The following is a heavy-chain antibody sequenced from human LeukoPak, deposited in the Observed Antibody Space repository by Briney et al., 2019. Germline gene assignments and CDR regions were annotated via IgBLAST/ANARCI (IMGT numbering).Heavy chain of an antibody. J-gene: IGHJ4*02. D-gene: IGHD3-10*01. CDR2: ISYDGSNK. V-gene: IGHV3-30-3*01. Sequence: GGSLRLSCAASGFTFSSYWMSWVRQAPGKGLEWVAVISYDGSNKYYADSVKGRFTISRDNSKNTLYLQMNSLRAEDTAVYYCARDLLLGGTAPLWGQGTLVTVSS. CDR3: ARDLLLGGTAPL. CDR1: GFTFSSYW.